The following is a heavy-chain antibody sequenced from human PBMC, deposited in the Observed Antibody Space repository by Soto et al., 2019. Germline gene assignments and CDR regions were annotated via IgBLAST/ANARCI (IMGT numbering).Heavy chain of an antibody. CDR3: ARDGTTTVTL. J-gene: IGHJ4*02. V-gene: IGHV3-66*01. Sequence: VQLVESGGGLVQRGGSLRLSCAASGFTVSSNYMSWVRQAPGKGLEWVSVIYSGGSTFYADSVKGRFTISRDNSKNTVYLQMNSLRAEDTAVYYCARDGTTTVTLWGQGTLVTVSS. CDR1: GFTVSSNY. CDR2: IYSGGST. D-gene: IGHD4-17*01.